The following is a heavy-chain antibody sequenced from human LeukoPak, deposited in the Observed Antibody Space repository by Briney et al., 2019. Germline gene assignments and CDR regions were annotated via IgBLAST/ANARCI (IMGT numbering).Heavy chain of an antibody. CDR3: ATTVRYNYGPPRVFDL. Sequence: ASVKVSCKVSGYTLTELSMHWVRQAPGKGLEWMGGFDPEDGETFSAQRFQGRVTMTEDTSTDTAYMELSSLRSEDTAVYYCATTVRYNYGPPRVFDLWGQGTVVTVSS. V-gene: IGHV1-24*01. J-gene: IGHJ3*01. CDR1: GYTLTELS. D-gene: IGHD5-18*01. CDR2: FDPEDGET.